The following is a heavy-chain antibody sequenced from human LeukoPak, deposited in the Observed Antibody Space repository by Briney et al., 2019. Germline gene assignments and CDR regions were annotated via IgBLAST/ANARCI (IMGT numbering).Heavy chain of an antibody. D-gene: IGHD3-22*01. CDR2: MNPNSGNT. J-gene: IGHJ3*02. Sequence: GASVKVSCKASGYTFTSYGINWVRQATGQGLEWMGWMNPNSGNTGYAQKFQGRVTITRNTSISTAYMELSSLRSEDTAVYYCARGLYYYDSSGINAFDIWGQGTMVTVSS. CDR3: ARGLYYYDSSGINAFDI. V-gene: IGHV1-8*03. CDR1: GYTFTSYG.